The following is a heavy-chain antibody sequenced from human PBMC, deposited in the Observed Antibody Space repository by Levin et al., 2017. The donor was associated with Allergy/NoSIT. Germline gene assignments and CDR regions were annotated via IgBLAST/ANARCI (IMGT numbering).Heavy chain of an antibody. Sequence: ASVKVSCKASGYTFTSYGISWVRQAPGQGLEWMGWISAYNGNTNYAQKLQGRVTMTTDTSTSTAYMELRSLRSDDTAVYYCARSTLYYYGSGSRPSYFDYWGQGTLVTVSS. CDR1: GYTFTSYG. J-gene: IGHJ4*02. CDR2: ISAYNGNT. V-gene: IGHV1-18*01. CDR3: ARSTLYYYGSGSRPSYFDY. D-gene: IGHD3-10*01.